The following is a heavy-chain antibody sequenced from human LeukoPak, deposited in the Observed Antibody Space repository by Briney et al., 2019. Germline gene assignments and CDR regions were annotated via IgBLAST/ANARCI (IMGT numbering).Heavy chain of an antibody. Sequence: SETLSLTCSVSGGSISTYYWNWIRQPAGKGLEWIGRIYASGSTTYNPSLKSRVSMSVDTSKNQFSLRLTSVTAADTAVYYCARKGSGGWFGYWGQGTLVTVSS. CDR3: ARKGSGGWFGY. J-gene: IGHJ4*02. V-gene: IGHV4-4*07. CDR2: IYASGST. CDR1: GGSISTYY. D-gene: IGHD2-15*01.